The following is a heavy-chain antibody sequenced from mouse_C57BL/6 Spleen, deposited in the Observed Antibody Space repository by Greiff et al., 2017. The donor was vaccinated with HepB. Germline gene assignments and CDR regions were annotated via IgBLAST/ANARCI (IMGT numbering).Heavy chain of an antibody. CDR2: INPSNGGT. D-gene: IGHD2-2*01. Sequence: VQLQQPGTELVKPGASVKLSCKASGYTFTSYWMHWVKQRPGQGLEWIGNINPSNGGTNYNEKFKSKATLTVDKSSSTAYMQLSSLTSEDSAVYYCAREDGGMVTRGGLFDYWGQGTTLTVSS. CDR1: GYTFTSYW. V-gene: IGHV1-53*01. J-gene: IGHJ2*01. CDR3: AREDGGMVTRGGLFDY.